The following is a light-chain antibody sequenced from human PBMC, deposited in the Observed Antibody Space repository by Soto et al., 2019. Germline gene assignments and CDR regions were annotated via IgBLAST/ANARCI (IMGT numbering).Light chain of an antibody. V-gene: IGKV1-39*01. CDR3: QQGFSTPT. CDR2: AAS. CDR1: QSISSS. Sequence: DIQMTQSPSSLSASVGDRVTITCRASQSISSSLNWYQQTPGTAPKFLIYAASSLQSGVPSRFSGSGSGTEFTLTISSLQPEDFATYYCQQGFSTPTFGQGTRLEVK. J-gene: IGKJ1*01.